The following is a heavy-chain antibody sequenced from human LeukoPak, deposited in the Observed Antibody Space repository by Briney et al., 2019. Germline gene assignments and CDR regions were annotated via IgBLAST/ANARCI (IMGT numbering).Heavy chain of an antibody. Sequence: GGSLRLSCAASGFTFSSYGMHWVRQAPGKGLEWVAVIWYDGSNKYYADSVKGRFTISRDNSKNTLHLQMNSLRAEDTSVNYCARDRILFDYWGQGTLVTVSS. V-gene: IGHV3-33*01. CDR3: ARDRILFDY. J-gene: IGHJ4*02. CDR2: IWYDGSNK. CDR1: GFTFSSYG.